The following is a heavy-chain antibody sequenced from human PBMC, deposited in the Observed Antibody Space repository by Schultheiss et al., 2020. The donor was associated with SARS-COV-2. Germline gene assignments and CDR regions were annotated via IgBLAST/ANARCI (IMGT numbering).Heavy chain of an antibody. CDR3: ARDAPPLWFGELHGVPDY. J-gene: IGHJ4*02. Sequence: GGSLRLSCAASGFTFSSYAMSWVRQAPGKGLEWVSGISGSGGSTYYADSVKGRFTISRDNSKNTLYLQMNSLRAEDTAVYYCARDAPPLWFGELHGVPDYWGQGTLVTVSS. V-gene: IGHV3-23*01. D-gene: IGHD3-10*01. CDR2: ISGSGGST. CDR1: GFTFSSYA.